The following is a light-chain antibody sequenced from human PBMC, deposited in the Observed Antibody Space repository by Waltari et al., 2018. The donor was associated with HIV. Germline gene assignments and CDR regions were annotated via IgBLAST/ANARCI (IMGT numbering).Light chain of an antibody. V-gene: IGKV1-5*03. CDR2: KAS. J-gene: IGKJ2*01. CDR3: QQYDAYPYT. CDR1: QNIKNW. Sequence: DIQMTQSPSTLSASVGDRVTITYRASQNIKNWLAWRQQKPGKPPIVLIFKASKLESGVPSRFSGSGFGTEFTLTISSLQPDDLATYYCQQYDAYPYTFGQGTNLEIK.